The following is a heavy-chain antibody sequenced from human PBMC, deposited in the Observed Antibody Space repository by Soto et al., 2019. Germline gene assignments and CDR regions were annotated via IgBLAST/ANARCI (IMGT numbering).Heavy chain of an antibody. D-gene: IGHD2-21*02. CDR2: IIPIFGTA. V-gene: IGHV1-69*13. Sequence: SVKVSCKASGGTFSSYAISWVRQAPGQGLEWMGGIIPIFGTANYAQKFQGRVTITADESTSTAYMELSSLRSEDTAAYYCARGSIVVVTATSTPLYGMDVWGQGTTVTVSS. CDR1: GGTFSSYA. J-gene: IGHJ6*02. CDR3: ARGSIVVVTATSTPLYGMDV.